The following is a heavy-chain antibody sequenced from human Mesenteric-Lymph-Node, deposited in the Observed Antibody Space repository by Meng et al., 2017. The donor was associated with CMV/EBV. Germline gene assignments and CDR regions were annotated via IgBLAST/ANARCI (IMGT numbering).Heavy chain of an antibody. CDR1: GFTFSSYA. D-gene: IGHD1-26*01. Sequence: GESLKISCAASGFTFSSYAVHWVRQAPGKGLEWVAVISYDGSNEYYADSVKGRFTVSRDNAKNTLYLQMNSLRAEDTAVYYCVRGWSGSHDYWGQGTLVTVSS. J-gene: IGHJ4*02. V-gene: IGHV3-30-3*01. CDR2: ISYDGSNE. CDR3: VRGWSGSHDY.